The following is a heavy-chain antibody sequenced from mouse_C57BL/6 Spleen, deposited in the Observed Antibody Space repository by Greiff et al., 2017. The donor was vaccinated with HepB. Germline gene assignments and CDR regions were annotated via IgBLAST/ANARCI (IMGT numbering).Heavy chain of an antibody. D-gene: IGHD2-5*01. CDR2: ISYDGSN. CDR3: AREGYYSKNAMDY. V-gene: IGHV3-6*01. J-gene: IGHJ4*01. CDR1: GYSITSGYY. Sequence: DVQLQESGPGLVKPSQSLSLTCSVTGYSITSGYYWNWIRQFPGNKLEWMGYISYDGSNNYNPSLKNRISITRDTSKNQFFLKLNSVTTEDTATYYCAREGYYSKNAMDYWGQGTSVTVSS.